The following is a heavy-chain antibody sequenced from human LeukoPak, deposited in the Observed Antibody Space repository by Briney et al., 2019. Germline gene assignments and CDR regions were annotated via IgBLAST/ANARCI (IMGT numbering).Heavy chain of an antibody. Sequence: ASVKVSCKASGYTFTGYYIHWVRQAPGQGLEWMGWINPNSGGTNYAQKFQGRVTMTRDTSISTAYMELSRLRSDDTAVYYCAREGYGDGSGSYYYYYMDVWGKGTTVTISS. CDR2: INPNSGGT. D-gene: IGHD3-10*01. CDR3: AREGYGDGSGSYYYYYMDV. V-gene: IGHV1-2*02. CDR1: GYTFTGYY. J-gene: IGHJ6*03.